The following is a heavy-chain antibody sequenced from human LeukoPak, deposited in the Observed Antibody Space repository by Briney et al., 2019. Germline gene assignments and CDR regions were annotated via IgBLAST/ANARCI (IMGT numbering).Heavy chain of an antibody. V-gene: IGHV3-23*01. Sequence: GGSLRLSCAASGFTFNNYAMSWVRQAPAKGLEWVSTISGSGGSTYYADSVKGRFTISRDNSRTTLYRQMNSLRAEDTAVYYCAKDRAAPATSYNWFDPWGQGTLVTVSS. CDR3: AKDRAAPATSYNWFDP. CDR1: GFTFNNYA. D-gene: IGHD6-13*01. J-gene: IGHJ5*02. CDR2: ISGSGGST.